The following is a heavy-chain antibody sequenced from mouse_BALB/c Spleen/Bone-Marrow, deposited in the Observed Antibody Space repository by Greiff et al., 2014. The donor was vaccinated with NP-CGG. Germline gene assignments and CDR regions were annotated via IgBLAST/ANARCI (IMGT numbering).Heavy chain of an antibody. D-gene: IGHD2-4*01. CDR1: GFTFNTNA. CDR3: VRGDDYDAWFTY. Sequence: EVKLVESGGGLVQPKGSLKLSCAASGFTFNTNAMNWVRQAPGKGLEWVARIRSKNNNYATYYADSVKDRFTISRDDSQSMLYLQMNNLKTEDTAMYYCVRGDDYDAWFTYWGQGTLVTVSA. J-gene: IGHJ3*01. CDR2: IRSKNNNYAT. V-gene: IGHV10S3*01.